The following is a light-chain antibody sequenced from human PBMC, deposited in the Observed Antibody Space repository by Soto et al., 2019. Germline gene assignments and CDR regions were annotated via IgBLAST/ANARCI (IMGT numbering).Light chain of an antibody. CDR3: QSYDSSLSSWV. CDR2: GNG. Sequence: QPVLTQPPSASGAPGQRVTISCTGSSSNIGAGYGVHWYQQVPGTAPKLLISGNGDRPSGVPDRFSGSKSGTSASLAITGLQAEDEADYYCQSYDSSLSSWVFGGGTKVTVL. V-gene: IGLV1-40*01. J-gene: IGLJ3*02. CDR1: SSNIGAGYG.